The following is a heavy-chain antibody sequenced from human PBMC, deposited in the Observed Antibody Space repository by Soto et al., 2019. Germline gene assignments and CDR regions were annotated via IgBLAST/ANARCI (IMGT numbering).Heavy chain of an antibody. CDR3: ARDGDFEGIVVVPAAMTFDY. V-gene: IGHV3-48*02. CDR1: GFTFSSYG. D-gene: IGHD2-2*01. Sequence: AGGSLRLSCAASGFTFSSYGMNWVRQAPGKGLEWVSYISSGSGTIYYADSVKGRFTISRDNAKNSLFLQMNSLRDEDTAVYYCARDGDFEGIVVVPAAMTFDYWGQGTLVTVSS. J-gene: IGHJ4*02. CDR2: ISSGSGTI.